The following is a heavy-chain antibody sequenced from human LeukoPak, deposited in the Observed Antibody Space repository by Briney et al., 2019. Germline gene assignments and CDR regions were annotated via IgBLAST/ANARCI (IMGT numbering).Heavy chain of an antibody. D-gene: IGHD3-10*01. V-gene: IGHV3-73*01. Sequence: GGSLRLSCAASGFTFSGSSLHWVRQASGKGLEWVGRIRSTANGYATAYAASVKGRFTISRDDSKNTAYLQMDSLKTEDTAVYYCTGNYYGSGSYADFDYWGQGTLVTVSS. CDR2: IRSTANGYAT. J-gene: IGHJ4*02. CDR3: TGNYYGSGSYADFDY. CDR1: GFTFSGSS.